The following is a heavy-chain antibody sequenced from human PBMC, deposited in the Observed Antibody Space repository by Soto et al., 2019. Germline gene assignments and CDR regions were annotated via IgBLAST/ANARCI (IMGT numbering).Heavy chain of an antibody. V-gene: IGHV3-11*01. CDR3: ARDPEPPYYFDS. D-gene: IGHD2-21*01. CDR1: RLTFSDYY. Sequence: QPQLVESGGGLVKPGGSLRLSCAASRLTFSDYYIGWISQAPGKGLEWISYISGSGGTTYYADSVKGRFTISRDNAKNSLYLHMNSLRVEDTAIYYCARDPEPPYYFDSWGQGTLVTVSS. CDR2: ISGSGGTT. J-gene: IGHJ4*02.